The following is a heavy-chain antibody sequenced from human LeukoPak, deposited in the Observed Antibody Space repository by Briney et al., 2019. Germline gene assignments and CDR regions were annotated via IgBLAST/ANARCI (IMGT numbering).Heavy chain of an antibody. J-gene: IGHJ4*02. CDR3: VRLDCSTGTCYFDY. Sequence: PSETLSLTCSVSGGSISSTNYYGAWVRQPPGKGLEWIGSINYSWTTYYTSPLRSRLSMSLDTSKHQFSLNLSSVTAADTAVFYCVRLDCSTGTCYFDYWGQGTLVTVSS. V-gene: IGHV4-39*01. D-gene: IGHD2-15*01. CDR1: GGSISSTNYY. CDR2: INYSWTT.